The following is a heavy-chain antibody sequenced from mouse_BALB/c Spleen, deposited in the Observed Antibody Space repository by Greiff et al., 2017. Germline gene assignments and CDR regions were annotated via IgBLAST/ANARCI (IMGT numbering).Heavy chain of an antibody. CDR3: ARSGTSAYFDY. CDR2: ISYSGST. Sequence: EVMLVESGPGLVKPSQSLSLTCTVTGYSITSDYAWNWIRQFPGNKLEWMGYISYSGSTSYNPSLKSRISITRDTSKNQFFLQLNSVTTEDTATYYCARSGTSAYFDYWGQGTTLTVSS. CDR1: GYSITSDYA. D-gene: IGHD3-1*01. J-gene: IGHJ2*01. V-gene: IGHV3-2*02.